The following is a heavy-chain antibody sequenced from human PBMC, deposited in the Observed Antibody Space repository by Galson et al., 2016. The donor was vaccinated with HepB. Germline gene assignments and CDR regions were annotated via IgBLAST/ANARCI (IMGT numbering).Heavy chain of an antibody. J-gene: IGHJ4*02. CDR2: ISNDGTNK. CDR1: GFTFNHYA. V-gene: IGHV3-30*04. Sequence: SLRLSCAASGFTFNHYAMNWVRQAPGKGLEWVAIISNDGTNKFYADSVKGRFTISRDNSKDTLYLQMNNLRPEDTAVYYCARLTRGVYFDYWGQGALVTVSS. CDR3: ARLTRGVYFDY. D-gene: IGHD3-10*01.